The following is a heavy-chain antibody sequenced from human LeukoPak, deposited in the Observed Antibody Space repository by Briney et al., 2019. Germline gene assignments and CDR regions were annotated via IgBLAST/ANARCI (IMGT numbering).Heavy chain of an antibody. CDR3: ARRQGGSHSIYSSSWYPLDY. V-gene: IGHV5-51*01. CDR1: GYSFTSYW. CDR2: IYPGDSDT. D-gene: IGHD6-13*01. J-gene: IGHJ4*02. Sequence: GESLKISCKGSGYSFTSYWIGWVRQMPGKGLEWMGIIYPGDSDTRYSPSFQGQVTISADKSISTAYLQWSSLKASDTAMYYCARRQGGSHSIYSSSWYPLDYWGQGTLVTVSS.